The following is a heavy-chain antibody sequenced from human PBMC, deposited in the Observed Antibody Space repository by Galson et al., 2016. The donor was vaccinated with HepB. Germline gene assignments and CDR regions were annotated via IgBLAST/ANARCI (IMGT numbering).Heavy chain of an antibody. CDR3: ARQHRSSAYYVGDL. CDR1: GYRFTNYW. V-gene: IGHV5-10-1*01. Sequence: QSGAEVKKPGESLRISCRGSGYRFTNYWISWVRQMPGKGLEWMGRIDPTDSYSNYSPSFQGYVTISADKSTSTAHLQWSSLRASDTAMYYCARQHRSSAYYVGDLWGQGTMVTVSS. J-gene: IGHJ3*01. CDR2: IDPTDSYS. D-gene: IGHD3-22*01.